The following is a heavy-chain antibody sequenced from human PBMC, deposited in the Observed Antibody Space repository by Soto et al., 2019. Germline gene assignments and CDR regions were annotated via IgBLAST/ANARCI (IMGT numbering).Heavy chain of an antibody. J-gene: IGHJ5*02. CDR2: IYYGGST. CDR1: GGSISSSSYY. CDR3: ARLIVVITTGWFDP. Sequence: SETLSLTCTVSGGSISSSSYYWGWIRQPPGKGLEWIGSIYYGGSTYYNPSLKSRVTISVDTSKNQFSLKLSSVTAADTAVYYCARLIVVITTGWFDPWGQGTLVT. V-gene: IGHV4-39*01. D-gene: IGHD3-22*01.